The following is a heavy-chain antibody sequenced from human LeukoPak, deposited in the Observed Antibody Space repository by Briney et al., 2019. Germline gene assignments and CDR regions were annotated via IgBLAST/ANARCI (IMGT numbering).Heavy chain of an antibody. CDR1: GFTFDDYT. D-gene: IGHD3-22*01. J-gene: IGHJ3*02. CDR3: HYDSSGHDAFDI. CDR2: ISSSGSSK. Sequence: GGSLRLSCAASGFTFDDYTMHWVRQAPGKGLEWVSSISSSGSSKYYADSLKGRFTISRDNARNSLYLQMNSLRAGDTAVYYCHYDSSGHDAFDIWGQGTMVTVSS. V-gene: IGHV3-48*03.